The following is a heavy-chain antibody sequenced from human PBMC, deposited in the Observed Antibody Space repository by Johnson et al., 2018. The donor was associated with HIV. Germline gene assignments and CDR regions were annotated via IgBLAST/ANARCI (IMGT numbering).Heavy chain of an antibody. CDR1: GFTFDDYA. Sequence: QVQLVESGGGLVQPGRYLRLSCAASGFTFDDYAMHWVRQAPGKGLEWVAVISYDGRNKYYADSVKGRFTISRDNSTNTLYLQMNSMRAEDTAVYYLAKDAEVVPAANPDAFDIWGQGTMVTVSS. J-gene: IGHJ3*02. V-gene: IGHV3-30*18. CDR3: AKDAEVVPAANPDAFDI. CDR2: ISYDGRNK. D-gene: IGHD2-2*01.